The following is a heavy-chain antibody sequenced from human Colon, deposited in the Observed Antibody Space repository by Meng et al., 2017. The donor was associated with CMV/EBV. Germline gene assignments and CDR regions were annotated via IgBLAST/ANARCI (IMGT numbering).Heavy chain of an antibody. V-gene: IGHV3-74*01. D-gene: IGHD5-18*01. J-gene: IGHJ4*02. Sequence: GESLKISCEGSGFRFGTFYMHWVRQAPGKGLEWVSRINSDGTTTTYAESVKGRFTISRDDAKNTMYLQMNGLRAEDTAVYYCASYTWTQLCIWGQGTLVTVSS. CDR2: INSDGTTT. CDR3: ASYTWTQLCI. CDR1: GFRFGTFY.